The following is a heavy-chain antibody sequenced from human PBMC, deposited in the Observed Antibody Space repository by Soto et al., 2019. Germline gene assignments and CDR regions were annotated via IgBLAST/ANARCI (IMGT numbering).Heavy chain of an antibody. D-gene: IGHD5-12*01. CDR1: GGSISSSSFY. J-gene: IGHJ4*02. CDR3: ARQEYSGYDKLRY. CDR2: IYNSGST. V-gene: IGHV4-39*01. Sequence: QLQLQESGPGLVKPSETLSLTCTVSGGSISSSSFYWGWIRQPPGKGLEWIGSIYNSGSTYYNPSLKSRVTISVETSKNQFCLKLSSVTAADTAVYYCARQEYSGYDKLRYWGQGTLVTVSS.